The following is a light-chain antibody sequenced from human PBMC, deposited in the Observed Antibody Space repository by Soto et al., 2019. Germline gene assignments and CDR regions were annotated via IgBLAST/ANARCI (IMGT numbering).Light chain of an antibody. CDR1: QSIFSY. V-gene: IGKV1-39*01. CDR3: QQSYSPLLT. J-gene: IGKJ4*01. CDR2: AST. Sequence: DIQMTQSPSSLSASVGDRVTISCGASQSIFSYSNWYQQKPGKAPKLLIYASTTLQSGVPSRFSGSGSGTDFTLTISSLQPEDFATYYCQQSYSPLLTFGGGTRVEIK.